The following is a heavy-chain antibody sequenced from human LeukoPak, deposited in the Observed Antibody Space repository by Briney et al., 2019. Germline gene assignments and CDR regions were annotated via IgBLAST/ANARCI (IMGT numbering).Heavy chain of an antibody. CDR1: GFTFSSYD. Sequence: GGSLRLSCAASGFTFSSYDMHWVRQATGKGLEWVSAIGTAGDTYYPGSVKGRFTIPRENAKNSLYLQMNSLRAGDTAVYYCAREGYDILTGDYYYGMDVWGQGTTVTVSS. CDR2: IGTAGDT. V-gene: IGHV3-13*01. CDR3: AREGYDILTGDYYYGMDV. D-gene: IGHD3-9*01. J-gene: IGHJ6*02.